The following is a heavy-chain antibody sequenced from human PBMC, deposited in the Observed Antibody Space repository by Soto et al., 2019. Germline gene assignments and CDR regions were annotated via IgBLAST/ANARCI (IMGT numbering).Heavy chain of an antibody. V-gene: IGHV3-23*01. D-gene: IGHD2-8*01. CDR1: GFTIRNDI. CDR2: ITGSGRDT. CDR3: AKNGLVSSPSAIDS. J-gene: IGHJ4*02. Sequence: GFTIRNDILKGVHKAPGKGLDWVSGITGSGRDTYYADSVKGRFTISRDNSKNMVFLQMNSLRAEDTALYYFAKNGLVSSPSAIDSWGPGTLVTVPS.